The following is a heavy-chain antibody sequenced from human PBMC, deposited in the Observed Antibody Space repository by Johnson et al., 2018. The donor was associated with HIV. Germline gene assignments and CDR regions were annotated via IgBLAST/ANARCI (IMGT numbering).Heavy chain of an antibody. CDR1: GFTVSSNY. CDR2: ISYDGSNK. D-gene: IGHD6-19*01. Sequence: QVQLVESGGGLIQPGGSLRLSCAASGFTVSSNYMSWVRQAPGKGLEWVAVISYDGSNKYSADSVKGRFTISRDDSKNTLYLQMNSLIPEDTAVYYCARVRRSGWYDNDAFDIWGRGTLVTVSS. J-gene: IGHJ3*02. CDR3: ARVRRSGWYDNDAFDI. V-gene: IGHV3-30*03.